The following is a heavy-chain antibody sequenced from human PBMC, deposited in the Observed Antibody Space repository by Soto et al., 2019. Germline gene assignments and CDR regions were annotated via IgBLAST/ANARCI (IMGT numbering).Heavy chain of an antibody. V-gene: IGHV1-8*01. CDR3: ARRYCTNGVCYTVGWFDP. D-gene: IGHD2-8*01. CDR1: GYTFTSYD. Sequence: ASVKVSCKASGYTFTSYDTNWVRQATGQGLEWMGWMNPNSGNTGYAQKFQGRVTMTRNTSISTAYMELSSLRSEDTAVYYCARRYCTNGVCYTVGWFDPWGQGTLVTV. CDR2: MNPNSGNT. J-gene: IGHJ5*02.